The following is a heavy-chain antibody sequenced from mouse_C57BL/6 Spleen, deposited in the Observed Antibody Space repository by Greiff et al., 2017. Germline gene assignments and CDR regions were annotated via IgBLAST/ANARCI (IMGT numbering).Heavy chain of an antibody. D-gene: IGHD1-1*01. J-gene: IGHJ4*01. CDR2: INPNNGGT. CDR1: GYTFTDYN. CDR3: ARRGAITTVVATNYYAMDY. Sequence: EVQLQQSGPELVKPGASVKMSCKASGYTFTDYNMHWVKQSHGKSLEWIGYINPNNGGTSYNQKFKGKATLTVNKSSSTAYLELRSLTSEDSAVYYCARRGAITTVVATNYYAMDYWGQGTSVTVSS. V-gene: IGHV1-22*01.